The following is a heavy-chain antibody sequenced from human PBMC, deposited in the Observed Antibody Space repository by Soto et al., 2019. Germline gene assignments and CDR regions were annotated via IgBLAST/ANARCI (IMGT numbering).Heavy chain of an antibody. CDR2: IYWDDGK. V-gene: IGHV2-5*02. CDR1: GFSLTTSGVG. D-gene: IGHD3-3*01. Sequence: QITLNESGPTQVKPRQTLTLTCTFSGFSLTTSGVGVGWIRQSPGKSPEWLALIYWDDGKRYSPSLKSRLTITKVTSKNQVVLTMADLDPADTATYDCAHRVLRTVFGLVTTTAIYFDFWGQGTPVAVSS. J-gene: IGHJ4*02. CDR3: AHRVLRTVFGLVTTTAIYFDF.